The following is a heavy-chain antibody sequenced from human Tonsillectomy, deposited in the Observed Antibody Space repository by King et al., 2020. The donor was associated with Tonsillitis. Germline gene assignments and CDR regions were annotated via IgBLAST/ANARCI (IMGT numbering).Heavy chain of an antibody. D-gene: IGHD5-12*01. CDR1: GFTFSSYA. Sequence: VQLVESGGGVVQPGRSLRLSCAASGFTFSSYAMHWVRQAPGKGLEWGAVISYDGSNKYYANSVKGRFTISRDNSKNTLYLQMNSLRAEDTAVYYCVGWLDYDFGMDVWGQGTTVTVSS. CDR3: VGWLDYDFGMDV. V-gene: IGHV3-30-3*01. J-gene: IGHJ6*02. CDR2: ISYDGSNK.